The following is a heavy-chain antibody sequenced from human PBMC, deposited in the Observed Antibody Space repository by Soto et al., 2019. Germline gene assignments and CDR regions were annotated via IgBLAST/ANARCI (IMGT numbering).Heavy chain of an antibody. J-gene: IGHJ6*03. CDR2: IWYDGSNK. CDR3: ASWGVSITMVRGTRDYYMDV. V-gene: IGHV3-33*01. Sequence: QVKLVESGGGVVQPGRSLRLSCAASGFTFSSYGMHWVRQAPGKGLEWVAVIWYDGSNKYYADSVKGRFTISRDNSKNTLYLHMHSLRAEDTAVYYCASWGVSITMVRGTRDYYMDVWGKGTTVTVSS. CDR1: GFTFSSYG. D-gene: IGHD3-10*01.